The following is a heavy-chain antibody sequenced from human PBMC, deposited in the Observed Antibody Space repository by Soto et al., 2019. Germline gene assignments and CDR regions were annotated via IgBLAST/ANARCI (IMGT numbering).Heavy chain of an antibody. CDR3: ARGYCNSPSCSGRDWFDP. J-gene: IGHJ5*02. Sequence: QVHLVQSGAEVKEPGASVKVSCKASGYTFTTFGINWVRQAPGQGLEWMGWVSTYNGDTKYTPKLQGRVTMTTDTSTSTANMELRSLISDDTAIYYCARGYCNSPSCSGRDWFDPWGQGTLVTVS. D-gene: IGHD2-2*01. CDR1: GYTFTTFG. V-gene: IGHV1-18*01. CDR2: VSTYNGDT.